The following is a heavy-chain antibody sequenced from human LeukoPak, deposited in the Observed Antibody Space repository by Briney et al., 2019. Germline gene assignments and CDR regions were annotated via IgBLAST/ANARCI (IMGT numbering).Heavy chain of an antibody. CDR1: GDSLSSNSAA. CDR2: TYYRSKWYK. D-gene: IGHD3-3*02. V-gene: IGHV6-1*01. CDR3: ARQPQAMHYYFDY. J-gene: IGHJ4*02. Sequence: LSQTRSLTCAISGDSLSSNSAAWNWIRQSPSRGLEWLGRTYYRSKWYKDYAVSVKSRITINPDTSKNQFSLQLNSVTPEDTALYYCARQPQAMHYYFDYWGQATLVTVSS.